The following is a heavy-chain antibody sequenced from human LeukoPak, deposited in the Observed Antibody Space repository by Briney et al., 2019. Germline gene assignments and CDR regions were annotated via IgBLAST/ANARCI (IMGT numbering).Heavy chain of an antibody. CDR1: GFTLSSYW. J-gene: IGHJ4*02. V-gene: IGHV3-74*01. CDR2: INSDGSST. Sequence: PGGSLRLSCAASGFTLSSYWMHWVRQAPGKGLVWVSRINSDGSSTSYADSVKGRFTISRDNAKNTLYLQMNSLRAEDTAVYYCVALEVGAPIFDYWGQGTLVTVSS. D-gene: IGHD1-26*01. CDR3: VALEVGAPIFDY.